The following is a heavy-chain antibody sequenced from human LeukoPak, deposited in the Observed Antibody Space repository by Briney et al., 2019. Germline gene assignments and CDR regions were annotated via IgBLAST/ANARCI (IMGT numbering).Heavy chain of an antibody. J-gene: IGHJ4*02. CDR1: GYTLTELS. D-gene: IGHD3-10*01. Sequence: ASVKVSCTVSGYTLTELSMHWVRQAPGKGLEWMGGFDPEDGETIYAQKLQGRVTMTEDTSTDTAYMELSSLRSEDTAVYCCATRMYSSGSYSYYFDYWGQGTLVTVSS. V-gene: IGHV1-24*01. CDR3: ATRMYSSGSYSYYFDY. CDR2: FDPEDGET.